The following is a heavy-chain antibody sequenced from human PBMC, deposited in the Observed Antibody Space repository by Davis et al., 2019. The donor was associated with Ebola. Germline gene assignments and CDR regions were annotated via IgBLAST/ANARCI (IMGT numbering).Heavy chain of an antibody. V-gene: IGHV1-2*04. J-gene: IGHJ3*02. Sequence: ASVKVSCKASGYTFTGYYMHWVRQAPGQGLEWMGWINPNSGGTNYAQKFQGWVTMTRDTSISTAYMELSRLRSDDTAVYYCARDWTTGADAFDIWGQGTMVTVSS. CDR3: ARDWTTGADAFDI. CDR2: INPNSGGT. CDR1: GYTFTGYY. D-gene: IGHD3/OR15-3a*01.